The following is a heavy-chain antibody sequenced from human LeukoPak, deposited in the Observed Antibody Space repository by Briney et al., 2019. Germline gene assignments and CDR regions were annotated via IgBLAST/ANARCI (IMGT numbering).Heavy chain of an antibody. J-gene: IGHJ4*02. CDR1: GGSFSGYY. Sequence: SETLSLTCVVYGGSFSGYYWSWIRPPPGKGLEWIGEINHSGSTNYNPSIKSRVTISVDTSKNQVSLKMSSVTTADPAVYYCALYSYGPNYFDYWGQETLVTVPS. V-gene: IGHV4-34*01. CDR3: ALYSYGPNYFDY. D-gene: IGHD5-18*01. CDR2: INHSGST.